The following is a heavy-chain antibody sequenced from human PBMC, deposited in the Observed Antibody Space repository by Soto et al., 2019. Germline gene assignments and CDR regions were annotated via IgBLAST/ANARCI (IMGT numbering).Heavy chain of an antibody. Sequence: GQSLKISCKGSGYSFSRYWIGWVRQMPGKGLEWMGIIYPDDSDTRYSPSFQGQVSISVDKSISTAYLQWSSLKASDTAKYYCARTPRAVAGEDYHYAMDVWGQGTTITVCS. J-gene: IGHJ6*02. V-gene: IGHV5-51*01. CDR3: ARTPRAVAGEDYHYAMDV. CDR1: GYSFSRYW. D-gene: IGHD6-19*01. CDR2: IYPDDSDT.